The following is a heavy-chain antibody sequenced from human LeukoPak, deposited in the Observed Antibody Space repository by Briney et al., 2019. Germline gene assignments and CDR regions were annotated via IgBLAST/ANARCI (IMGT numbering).Heavy chain of an antibody. V-gene: IGHV5-51*01. CDR1: GHSFTSSW. CDR2: FSPGDSDS. J-gene: IGHJ4*02. CDR3: ARLASAWNFDY. Sequence: GVSLNFSCQGSGHSFTSSWIGWVRPMPRKDLEWMGVFSPGDSDSRYSPSFQGQVTISSDRSISTVYLQWSSLKASDTAIYYCARLASAWNFDYWGQGTLVTVSS. D-gene: IGHD6-19*01.